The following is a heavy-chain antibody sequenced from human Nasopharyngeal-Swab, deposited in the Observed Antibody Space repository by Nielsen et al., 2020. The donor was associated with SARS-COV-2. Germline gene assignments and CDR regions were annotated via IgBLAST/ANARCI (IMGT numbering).Heavy chain of an antibody. CDR3: ARDGYCSGGSCYSWSGFYYFDY. CDR2: IWYDGSNK. J-gene: IGHJ4*02. D-gene: IGHD2-15*01. CDR1: EFTFSSYG. V-gene: IGHV3-33*01. Sequence: GESLKISCAASEFTFSSYGMHWVRQAPGKGLEWVAVIWYDGSNKYYADSVKGRFTISRDNSKNTLYLQMNSLRAEDTAVYYCARDGYCSGGSCYSWSGFYYFDYWGQGTLVTVSS.